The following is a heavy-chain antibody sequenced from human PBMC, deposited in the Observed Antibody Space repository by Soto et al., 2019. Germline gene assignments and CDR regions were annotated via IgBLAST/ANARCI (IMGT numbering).Heavy chain of an antibody. CDR3: ARTIPYCSGGSCYVP. J-gene: IGHJ5*02. Sequence: SETLSLTCTVSGGSISSYYWSWIRQPPGKGLEWIGYIYYSGSTNYNPSLKSRVTISVDTSKNQFSLKLSSVTAADTAVYYCARTIPYCSGGSCYVPWGQGTLVTVSS. D-gene: IGHD2-15*01. CDR1: GGSISSYY. V-gene: IGHV4-59*01. CDR2: IYYSGST.